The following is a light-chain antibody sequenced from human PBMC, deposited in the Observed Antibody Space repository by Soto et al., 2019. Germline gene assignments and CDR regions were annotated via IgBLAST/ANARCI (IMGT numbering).Light chain of an antibody. V-gene: IGLV2-11*01. J-gene: IGLJ2*01. CDR1: SSDVGGYNY. Sequence: QSVLTQPRSVSGSPGQSVTISCTGTSSDVGGYNYVSWYQQHPGKAPKLMIYDVSKRPSGVPDRFSGSKSGNTASLTISGLQAEDEADYYCTSYTRTRNLLFGGGTKLTVL. CDR3: TSYTRTRNLL. CDR2: DVS.